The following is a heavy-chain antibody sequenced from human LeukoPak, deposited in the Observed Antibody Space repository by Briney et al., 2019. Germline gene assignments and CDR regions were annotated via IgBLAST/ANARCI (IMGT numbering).Heavy chain of an antibody. CDR1: GGSITSSSFY. Sequence: PSETLSLTCSVSGGSITSSSFYWGWIRQSPGQGPEWIGSITHSGITYNNPSLKARVTMSVDTSKNQFSLKLSHVTAADTAVYYCARDLAGYGGNTYNWFDPWGQGTLVTVSS. J-gene: IGHJ5*02. CDR3: ARDLAGYGGNTYNWFDP. CDR2: ITHSGIT. V-gene: IGHV4-39*07. D-gene: IGHD4-23*01.